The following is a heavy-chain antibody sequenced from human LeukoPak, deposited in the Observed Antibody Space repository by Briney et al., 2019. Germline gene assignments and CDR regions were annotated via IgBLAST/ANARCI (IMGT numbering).Heavy chain of an antibody. CDR3: AKSGDSSGLDAFDI. Sequence: QPGGSLRLSCAASGFTFDDYAMHWVRQAPGKGLEWVSLISGDGGSTYYAGSVKGRFTISRDNSKNSLYLQMNSLRTEDTALYYCAKSGDSSGLDAFDIWGQGTMVTVSS. D-gene: IGHD3-22*01. CDR2: ISGDGGST. J-gene: IGHJ3*02. CDR1: GFTFDDYA. V-gene: IGHV3-43*02.